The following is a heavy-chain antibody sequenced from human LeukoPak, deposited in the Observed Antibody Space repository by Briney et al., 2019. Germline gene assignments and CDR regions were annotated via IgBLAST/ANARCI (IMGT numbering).Heavy chain of an antibody. CDR1: GYTFTSYD. Sequence: ASVKVSCKASGYTFTSYDINWVRQATGQGLEWMGWINPDSGGTNYAQKFRGRVTMTRDTSISTAYMELSRLRSDDTAVYYCARADDAFDIWGQGTMVTVSS. CDR3: ARADDAFDI. CDR2: INPDSGGT. V-gene: IGHV1-2*02. J-gene: IGHJ3*02.